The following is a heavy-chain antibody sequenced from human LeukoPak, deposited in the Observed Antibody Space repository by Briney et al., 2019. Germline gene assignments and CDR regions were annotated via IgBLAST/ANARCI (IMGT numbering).Heavy chain of an antibody. CDR2: IRSKANSYAT. CDR3: AKDHLSLSLFTMPSDY. V-gene: IGHV3-73*01. J-gene: IGHJ4*02. Sequence: PGGSLRLSCAASGFTFSGSAMHWVRQASGKGLEWVGRIRSKANSYATAYAASVKGRFTISRDNSKNTLYLQMNSLRAEDTAVYYCAKDHLSLSLFTMPSDYWGQGTLVTVSS. CDR1: GFTFSGSA. D-gene: IGHD3-10*01.